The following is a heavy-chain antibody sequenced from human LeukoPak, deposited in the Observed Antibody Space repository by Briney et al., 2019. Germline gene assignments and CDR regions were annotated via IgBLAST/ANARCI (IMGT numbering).Heavy chain of an antibody. CDR2: IHPSGST. CDR1: GGSFSGYY. D-gene: IGHD2/OR15-2a*01. CDR3: ARYRCTTATCGFDP. V-gene: IGHV4-59*10. J-gene: IGHJ5*02. Sequence: SETLSLTCAVYGGSFSGYYWSWIRQPPGKGLEWIGRIHPSGSTNYNPSLKSRVTLSVDTSKNQFSLNLSSVTAADTAVYYCARYRCTTATCGFDPWGQGALVTVSS.